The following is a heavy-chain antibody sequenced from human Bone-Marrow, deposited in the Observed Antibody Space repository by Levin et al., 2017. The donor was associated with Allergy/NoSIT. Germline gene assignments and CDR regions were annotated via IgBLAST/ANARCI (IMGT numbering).Heavy chain of an antibody. V-gene: IGHV3-23*01. J-gene: IGHJ3*01. D-gene: IGHD2-21*01. CDR1: GFTFRNFA. CDR2: ISKSADST. CDR3: ARDDYCGVDCYISAGFNV. Sequence: GESLKISCAASGFTFRNFAMTWVRQAPGKGLEWVSVISKSADSTYYADSVKGRFTISRDNSKSTLYLQMDSLGAEDTALYFCARDDYCGVDCYISAGFNVWGQGTMVTVSS.